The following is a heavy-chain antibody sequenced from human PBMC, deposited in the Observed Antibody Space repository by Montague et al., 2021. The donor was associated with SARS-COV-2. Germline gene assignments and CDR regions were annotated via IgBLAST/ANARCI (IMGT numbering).Heavy chain of an antibody. CDR2: IYYSGST. J-gene: IGHJ4*02. D-gene: IGHD5-18*01. Sequence: SETLSLTCTLSGGSISSSSYYWGWIRQPPGKGLEWIGSIYYSGSTYYNPSLKSRVTIAVDTSKNQFSLKLSAVTAADTAMYYCASHVDRYGPYYFDYWGQGTLVTVSS. V-gene: IGHV4-39*01. CDR3: ASHVDRYGPYYFDY. CDR1: GGSISSSSYY.